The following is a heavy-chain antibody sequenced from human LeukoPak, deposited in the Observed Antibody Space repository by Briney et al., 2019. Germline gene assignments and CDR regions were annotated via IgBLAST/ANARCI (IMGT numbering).Heavy chain of an antibody. D-gene: IGHD5-12*01. Sequence: ASAKVSCKASGYTFTGYYMHWVRQAPGQGLEWMGWINPNSGGPNYAQKFQGRVTMHRYTSISTAYMELSRLRSDDTAVYYCARDFGRGYSGYDSNWGQGTLVTVSS. CDR1: GYTFTGYY. CDR2: INPNSGGP. V-gene: IGHV1-2*02. CDR3: ARDFGRGYSGYDSN. J-gene: IGHJ4*02.